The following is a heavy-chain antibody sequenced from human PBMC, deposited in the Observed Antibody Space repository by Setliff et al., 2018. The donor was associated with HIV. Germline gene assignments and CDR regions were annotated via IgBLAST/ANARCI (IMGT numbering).Heavy chain of an antibody. CDR3: ARDLSYDYDRSSDTFDY. D-gene: IGHD3-22*01. CDR2: INSDGTST. Sequence: GGSLRLSCAASGFTFSSYWMHWVRQAPGKGLVWVSRINSDGTSTTYADSVKGRFTISRDNAKNTLYLQMNSLRAEDTAVYYCARDLSYDYDRSSDTFDYWGQGTLVTVPQ. V-gene: IGHV3-74*03. J-gene: IGHJ4*02. CDR1: GFTFSSYW.